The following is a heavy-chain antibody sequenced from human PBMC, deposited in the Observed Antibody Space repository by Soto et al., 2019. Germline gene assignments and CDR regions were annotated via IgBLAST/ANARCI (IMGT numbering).Heavy chain of an antibody. D-gene: IGHD4-17*01. CDR3: ATRSGDYVGWFDP. CDR2: IYYSGTA. CDR1: GGSIICSCFH. J-gene: IGHJ5*02. Sequence: SETLSLTCTVSGGSIICSCFHWAWIRQPPGKGLEWIGSIYYSGTANYSPSLKSRLAIDVDTSKNQFSLRLSSVTAADTAVYYCATRSGDYVGWFDPWGQGTRVTVSS. V-gene: IGHV4-39*01.